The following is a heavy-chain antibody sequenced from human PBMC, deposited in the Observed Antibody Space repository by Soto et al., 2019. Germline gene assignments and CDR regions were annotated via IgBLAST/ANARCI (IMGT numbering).Heavy chain of an antibody. J-gene: IGHJ4*02. V-gene: IGHV4-31*03. D-gene: IGHD6-19*01. CDR1: GGSISSGGYY. Sequence: SETLSLTCTVSGGSISSGGYYWSWIRQHPGKGLEWIGYIYYSGSTYYNPSLKSRVTISVDTSKNQFSLKLSSVTAADTAVYYCAREDRSGWPGPFDYWGQGTLVTVSS. CDR3: AREDRSGWPGPFDY. CDR2: IYYSGST.